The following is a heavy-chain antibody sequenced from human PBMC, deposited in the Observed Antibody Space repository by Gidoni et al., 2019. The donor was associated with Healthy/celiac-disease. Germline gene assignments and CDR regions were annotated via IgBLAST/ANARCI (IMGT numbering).Heavy chain of an antibody. D-gene: IGHD3-22*01. CDR2: IYYSGST. J-gene: IGHJ3*02. V-gene: IGHV4-39*01. CDR1: GGSIISSSYY. CDR3: ASRRRYRDMIVETHDAFDI. Sequence: QLQLQESGPGLVKPSATLSLTCTVSGGSIISSSYYWGWIRQPPGKGLEWIGSIYYSGSTYYNPSLKSRVTISVDTSKNQFSLKLSSVTAADTAVYYCASRRRYRDMIVETHDAFDIWGQGTMVTVSS.